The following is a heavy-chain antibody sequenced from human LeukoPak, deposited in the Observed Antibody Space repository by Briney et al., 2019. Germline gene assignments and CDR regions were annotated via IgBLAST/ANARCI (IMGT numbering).Heavy chain of an antibody. CDR2: IYHSGST. CDR3: ARDPGYYGSGSRKYNWFDP. Sequence: PSETLSLTCTVSGYSISSGYYWGWIRQPPGQGLEWIGSIYHSGSTYYNPSLKSRVTISVDTSKNQFSLKLSSVTAADTAVYYCARDPGYYGSGSRKYNWFDPWGQGTLVTVSS. D-gene: IGHD3-10*01. V-gene: IGHV4-38-2*02. CDR1: GYSISSGYY. J-gene: IGHJ5*02.